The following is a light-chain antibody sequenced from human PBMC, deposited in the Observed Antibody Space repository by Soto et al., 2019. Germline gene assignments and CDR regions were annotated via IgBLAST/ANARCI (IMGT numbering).Light chain of an antibody. CDR2: AAS. CDR1: QVIYSW. V-gene: IGKV1-12*01. J-gene: IGKJ5*01. Sequence: DIQMTQSPPSVSASVGDMVTITCLASQVIYSWIAWYQQKTGRAPKLLIFAASNLQSGVPVRFSRIVSGTDFILSINRLQTEDVATYYCQQLDSFTLTVGPWTRREIK. CDR3: QQLDSFTLT.